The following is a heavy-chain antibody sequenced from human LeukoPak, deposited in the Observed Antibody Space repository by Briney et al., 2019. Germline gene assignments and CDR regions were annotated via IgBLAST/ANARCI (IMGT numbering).Heavy chain of an antibody. CDR2: IYYSGST. V-gene: IGHV4-59*11. J-gene: IGHJ6*02. CDR1: GGSISGHY. Sequence: PSETLSLTCTVSGGSISGHYWSWIRQPPGKGLEWIGYIYYSGSTNYNPSLKSRVTISVDTSKNQFSLKLSSVTAADTAVYYCARALGSYYYYAMDVWGQGTTVTVSS. D-gene: IGHD7-27*01. CDR3: ARALGSYYYYAMDV.